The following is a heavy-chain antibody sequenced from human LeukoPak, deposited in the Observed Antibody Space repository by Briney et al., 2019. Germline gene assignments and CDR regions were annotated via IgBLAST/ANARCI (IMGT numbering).Heavy chain of an antibody. D-gene: IGHD6-19*01. CDR1: GFTVSSYA. Sequence: GGSLRLSCAASGFTVSSYAMHWVRQAPGKGLEWVAVISYDGSNKYYADSVKGRFTISRDNSKNTLYLQMNSLRAEDTAVYYCARDEQGSGWFGAFDIWGQGTMVTVSS. CDR2: ISYDGSNK. J-gene: IGHJ3*02. V-gene: IGHV3-30*04. CDR3: ARDEQGSGWFGAFDI.